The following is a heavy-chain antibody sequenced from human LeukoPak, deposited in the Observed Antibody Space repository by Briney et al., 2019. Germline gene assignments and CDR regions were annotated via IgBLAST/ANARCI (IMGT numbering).Heavy chain of an antibody. CDR2: INPNSGGT. D-gene: IGHD5-18*01. V-gene: IGHV1-2*02. CDR1: GYTFTGYY. CDR3: ATVKLGYSYGRTQFDY. J-gene: IGHJ4*02. Sequence: GASVKVSCKASGYTFTGYYMHWVRQAPGQGLEWMGWINPNSGGTNYAQKFQGRVTMTRDTSISTAYMELSRLRSDDTAVYYCATVKLGYSYGRTQFDYWGQGTLVTVSS.